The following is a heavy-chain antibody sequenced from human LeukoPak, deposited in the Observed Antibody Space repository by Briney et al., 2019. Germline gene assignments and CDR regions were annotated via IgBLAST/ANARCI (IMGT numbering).Heavy chain of an antibody. Sequence: GGSLRLSCAASGFIFTNYFMSWVRQAPGKGLEWVASIKHDGSEKYYVDSVRGRFTISRDNTKNSLYLQMSSLRAEDAAVYYCATDRGWRTSGYYLYYFEYWGQGTLVTFSS. CDR1: GFIFTNYF. J-gene: IGHJ4*02. D-gene: IGHD3-3*01. V-gene: IGHV3-7*01. CDR3: ATDRGWRTSGYYLYYFEY. CDR2: IKHDGSEK.